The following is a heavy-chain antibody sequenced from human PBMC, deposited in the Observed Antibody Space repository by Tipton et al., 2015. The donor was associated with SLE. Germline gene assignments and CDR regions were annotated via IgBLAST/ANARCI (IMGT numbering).Heavy chain of an antibody. Sequence: SLRLSCVASGFTFSHYGMHWVRQAPGKGLEWVAFRRDGGIFESYADSVKGRFTISRDTSKNTVYLQLNSLRAEDTAVYYCVREGGDYWGQGTLVTVSS. CDR1: GFTFSHYG. V-gene: IGHV3-30*02. J-gene: IGHJ4*02. CDR3: VREGGDY. CDR2: RRDGGIFE. D-gene: IGHD3-16*01.